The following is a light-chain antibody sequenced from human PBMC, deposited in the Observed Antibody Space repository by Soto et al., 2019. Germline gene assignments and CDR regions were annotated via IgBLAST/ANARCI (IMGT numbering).Light chain of an antibody. CDR1: QGISSA. V-gene: IGKV1-13*02. J-gene: IGKJ1*01. Sequence: AIQLTQSPSSLSASVGDRVTITCRASQGISSALAWYQQKPAKAPKLLIYDASSLESGVPSRFSGSGSGTDFTLTISSLQPEDFATYYCQQSYSTTWTFGQGTKVEIK. CDR3: QQSYSTTWT. CDR2: DAS.